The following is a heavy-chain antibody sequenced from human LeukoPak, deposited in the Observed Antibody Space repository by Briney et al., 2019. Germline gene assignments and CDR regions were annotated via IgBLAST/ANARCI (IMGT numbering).Heavy chain of an antibody. CDR3: AGRRNLGYCSSTSCYWGRAFDI. V-gene: IGHV4-34*01. CDR1: GGSISSYY. D-gene: IGHD2-2*01. Sequence: PSETLSLTCTVSGGSISSYYWSWIRQPPGKGLEWFGEINHSGSTNYNPSLKSRVTISVDTSKTQFSLKLSSVTAADTAVYYCAGRRNLGYCSSTSCYWGRAFDIWGQGTMVTVSS. CDR2: INHSGST. J-gene: IGHJ3*02.